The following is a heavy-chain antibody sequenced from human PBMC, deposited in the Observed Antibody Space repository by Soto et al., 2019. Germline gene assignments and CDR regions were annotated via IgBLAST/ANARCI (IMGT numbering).Heavy chain of an antibody. CDR3: ATYPRGRGYYYGMDV. CDR2: IIPIFGTA. Sequence: SVKVSCKASGGTFSSYAISWVRQAPGQGLEWMGGIIPIFGTANYAQKFQGRVTITADESTSTAYMELSSLRSEDTAVYYCATYPRGRGYYYGMDVWGQGTTVTVS. V-gene: IGHV1-69*13. CDR1: GGTFSSYA. D-gene: IGHD1-26*01. J-gene: IGHJ6*02.